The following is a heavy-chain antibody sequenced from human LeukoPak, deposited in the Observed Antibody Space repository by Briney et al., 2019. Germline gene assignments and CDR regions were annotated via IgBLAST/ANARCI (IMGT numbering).Heavy chain of an antibody. J-gene: IGHJ4*02. V-gene: IGHV3-74*01. CDR1: GFTFSKYW. D-gene: IGHD6-19*01. Sequence: GGSLRLSRAASGFTFSKYWMLWVRQAPGKGLESVSRINTDGTVTTYADSVKGRFTVSRDNADNTMFLQMNSVRDEDTAVYYCATKQWLAPPPDSWGQGTPVTVYS. CDR2: INTDGTVT. CDR3: ATKQWLAPPPDS.